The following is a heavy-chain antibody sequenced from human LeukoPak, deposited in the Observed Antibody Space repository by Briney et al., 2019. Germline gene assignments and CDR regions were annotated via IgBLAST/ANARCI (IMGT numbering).Heavy chain of an antibody. J-gene: IGHJ4*02. D-gene: IGHD6-19*01. V-gene: IGHV5-51*01. CDR2: IYPGDSDT. CDR1: GYRFSDYW. CDR3: ARRGSGWYVDY. Sequence: GESLKISCKGSGYRFSDYWIGWVRQMPGKGLEWMGIIYPGDSDTRYSPSFQGQASISVDKSISTAYLQWSSLKASDTAMYYCARRGSGWYVDYWGQGSLVTVSS.